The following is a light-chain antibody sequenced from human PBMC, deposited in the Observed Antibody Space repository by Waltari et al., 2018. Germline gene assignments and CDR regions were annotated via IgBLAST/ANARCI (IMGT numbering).Light chain of an antibody. CDR1: QSISSW. V-gene: IGKV1-5*03. CDR2: KAY. Sequence: DIQMTQSPSTLSASVGDRVTITCRASQSISSWLAWYQQKPGKAPKLLIYKAYSLESGVPSRFSGSGSGTEFTLTISSLQPDDFATYYCQQYNSYSPKFGQGTKVEIK. CDR3: QQYNSYSPK. J-gene: IGKJ1*01.